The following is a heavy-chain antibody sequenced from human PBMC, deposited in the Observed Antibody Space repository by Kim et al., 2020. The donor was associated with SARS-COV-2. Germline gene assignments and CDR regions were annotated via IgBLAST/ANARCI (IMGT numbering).Heavy chain of an antibody. CDR3: ARLGEVDSSGYYYAKRGDYFDY. Sequence: SETLSLTCTVSGGSISSSSYYWGWIRQPPGKGLEWIGSIYYSGSTYYNPSLKSRVTISVDTSKNQFSLKLSSVTAADTAVYYCARLGEVDSSGYYYAKRGDYFDYWGQGTLVTVSS. V-gene: IGHV4-39*01. D-gene: IGHD3-22*01. CDR2: IYYSGST. CDR1: GGSISSSSYY. J-gene: IGHJ4*02.